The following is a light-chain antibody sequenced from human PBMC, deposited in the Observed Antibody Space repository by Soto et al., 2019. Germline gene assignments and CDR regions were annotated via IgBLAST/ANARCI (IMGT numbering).Light chain of an antibody. Sequence: EIVLTQSPGTLSLSPGERATLSCRASQSVSSNHLAWYQQKPGQAPRLLMYDASKRATGIPARFSGSGSGTDFTLTISSLEPEDFAVYYCQQRDIWPWTFGQGTKVDTK. V-gene: IGKV3-11*01. CDR2: DAS. J-gene: IGKJ1*01. CDR3: QQRDIWPWT. CDR1: QSVSSN.